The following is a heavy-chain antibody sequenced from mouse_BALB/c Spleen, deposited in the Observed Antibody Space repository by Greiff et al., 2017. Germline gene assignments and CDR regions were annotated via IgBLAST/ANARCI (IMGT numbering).Heavy chain of an antibody. D-gene: IGHD2-3*01. CDR3: ALSSIYDGYYGYFDV. Sequence: VQLKQSGAELVKPGASVKLSCTASGFNIKDTYMHWVKQRPEQGLEWIGRIDPANGNTKYDPKFQGKATITADTSSNTAYLQLSSLTSEDTAVYYCALSSIYDGYYGYFDVWGAGTTVTVSS. CDR1: GFNIKDTY. CDR2: IDPANGNT. J-gene: IGHJ1*01. V-gene: IGHV14-3*02.